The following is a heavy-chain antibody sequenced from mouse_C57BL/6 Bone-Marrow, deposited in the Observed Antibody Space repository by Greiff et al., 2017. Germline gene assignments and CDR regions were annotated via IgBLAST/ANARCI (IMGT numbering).Heavy chain of an antibody. D-gene: IGHD2-4*01. V-gene: IGHV1-31*01. Sequence: EVKVEESGPELVKPGASVKISCKASGYSFTGYYMHWVKQSHGNILDWIGYIYPYNGVSSYNQKFKGKATLTVDKSSSTAYMELRSLTSEDSAVYYCARANFYYDYVPFAYWGQGTLVTVSA. CDR1: GYSFTGYY. CDR3: ARANFYYDYVPFAY. CDR2: IYPYNGVS. J-gene: IGHJ3*01.